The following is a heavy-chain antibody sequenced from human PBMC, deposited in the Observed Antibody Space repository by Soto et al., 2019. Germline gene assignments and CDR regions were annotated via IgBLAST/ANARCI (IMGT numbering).Heavy chain of an antibody. CDR3: ARWSSSGSRYYYYGMDV. CDR1: GGTFSSYA. V-gene: IGHV1-69*13. D-gene: IGHD6-6*01. Sequence: SVNVSCKASGGTFSSYAISWVRQARGQGFEWMGGISPNFGTASYAQKFQGRDTITADESTSTAYMELSSLRSEDTAVYYCARWSSSGSRYYYYGMDVWGQGTTVTVSS. CDR2: ISPNFGTA. J-gene: IGHJ6*02.